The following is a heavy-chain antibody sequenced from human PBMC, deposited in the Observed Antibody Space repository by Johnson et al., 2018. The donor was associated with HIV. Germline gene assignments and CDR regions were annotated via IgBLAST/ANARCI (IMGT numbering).Heavy chain of an antibody. Sequence: VQLVESGGGVVQPGRSLRLSCIASGFTFSSYGMSWVRQAPGKGLEWVSGINWNGGSTGYADSVKGRFTISRDNSKNTLYLQMNSLRAEDTAVYYCAKEARRPAFDIWGQGTMVTVSS. J-gene: IGHJ3*02. CDR3: AKEARRPAFDI. CDR1: GFTFSSYG. V-gene: IGHV3-20*04. CDR2: INWNGGST. D-gene: IGHD6-6*01.